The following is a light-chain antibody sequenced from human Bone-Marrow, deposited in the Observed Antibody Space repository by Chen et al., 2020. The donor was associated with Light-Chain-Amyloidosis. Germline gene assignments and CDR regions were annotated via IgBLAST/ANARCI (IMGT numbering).Light chain of an antibody. CDR2: EVT. V-gene: IGLV2-14*01. Sequence: QSALTQPASVSGSPGQSITISCTGTSSDVGGDNHVSWYQQHPDKAPKRMIYEVTNRPSWVPDRFSGSKSDNTASLTISGLQTEDEADYFCSSYTITNTLVFGSGTRVTFL. CDR1: SSDVGGDNH. J-gene: IGLJ1*01. CDR3: SSYTITNTLV.